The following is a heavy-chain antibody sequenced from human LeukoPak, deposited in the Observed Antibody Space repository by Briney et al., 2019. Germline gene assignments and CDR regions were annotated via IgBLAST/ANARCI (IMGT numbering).Heavy chain of an antibody. CDR1: GGSIRSSYYY. V-gene: IGHV4-39*01. CDR2: IYYSGST. Sequence: SETLSLTCTVSGGSIRSSYYYWGWIRQPPGKGLEWIGSIYYSGSTYYNPSLKSRVTISVDTSKNQFSLKLSSVTAADTAVYYCARRYYYDSSGYYRIFDYWGQGTLVTVSS. D-gene: IGHD3-22*01. CDR3: ARRYYYDSSGYYRIFDY. J-gene: IGHJ4*02.